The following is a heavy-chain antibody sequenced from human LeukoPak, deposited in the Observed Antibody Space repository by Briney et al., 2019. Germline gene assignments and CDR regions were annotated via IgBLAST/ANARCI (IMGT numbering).Heavy chain of an antibody. V-gene: IGHV3-53*01. J-gene: IGHJ5*01. CDR1: GFSVSGTH. D-gene: IGHD3-16*01. CDR2: MYTGGTT. Sequence: GRSLRLSCAASGFSVSGTHMSWVRQAPGKGLEWVSAMYTGGTTYYADSVTGRFTVSRDTSRNTLFLHMDSLRAEDTAVYYCAKDELTSGGGLASWGQGTLVIVSS. CDR3: AKDELTSGGGLAS.